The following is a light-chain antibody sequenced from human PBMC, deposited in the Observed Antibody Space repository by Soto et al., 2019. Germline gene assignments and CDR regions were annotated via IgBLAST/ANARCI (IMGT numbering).Light chain of an antibody. J-gene: IGKJ4*01. CDR1: QSLLYSSNTKNY. Sequence: DIVMTQSPDSLAVSLGERATINCKSSQSLLYSSNTKNYLTWYQHKPGQPPKLLIYWASTRESGVPDRFSGSGSVPDFTLTISTLQAEDVAVYYCQQYYNSPVTFGGGTKVEIK. CDR2: WAS. CDR3: QQYYNSPVT. V-gene: IGKV4-1*01.